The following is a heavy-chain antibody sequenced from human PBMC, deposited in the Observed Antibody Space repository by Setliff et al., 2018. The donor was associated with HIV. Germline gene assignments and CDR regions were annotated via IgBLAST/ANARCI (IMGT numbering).Heavy chain of an antibody. CDR1: GASISGHY. J-gene: IGHJ5*02. V-gene: IGHV4-59*08. CDR3: ARTDSGYDLINWFDP. D-gene: IGHD5-12*01. CDR2: IYYSGST. Sequence: SETLSLTCTVSGASISGHYWSWIRQSPMQRLEWIGYIYYSGSTNYSPSLKSRATISVDMSKNQFSLPLISVTAADTAMYFCARTDSGYDLINWFDPWGQGTLVTVSS.